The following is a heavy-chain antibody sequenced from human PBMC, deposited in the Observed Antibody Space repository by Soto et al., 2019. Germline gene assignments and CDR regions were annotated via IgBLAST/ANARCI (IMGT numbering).Heavy chain of an antibody. CDR2: IYHSGST. CDR1: CGSISSSNW. D-gene: IGHD3-22*01. Sequence: PSETLSLTCAVSCGSISSSNWWSWVRQPPGKGLEWIGEIYHSGSTNYNPSLKSRVTISVDKSKNQFSLKLSSVTAADTAVYYCARLSNYDSSGYPNWGQGTLVTVSS. CDR3: ARLSNYDSSGYPN. V-gene: IGHV4-4*02. J-gene: IGHJ4*02.